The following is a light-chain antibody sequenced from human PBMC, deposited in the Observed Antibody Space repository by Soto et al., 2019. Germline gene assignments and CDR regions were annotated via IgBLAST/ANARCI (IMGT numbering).Light chain of an antibody. CDR1: QSVSNND. CDR2: GAS. V-gene: IGKV3-20*01. J-gene: IGKJ1*01. CDR3: QQYGSSPGT. Sequence: EIVLAQSPGTLSLSPGEKATLSCRASQSVSNNDLAWYQQKPGQAPRLLIYGASSRATGIPDRFGASGSGTDFTLTISRLEPEDFAVYYSQQYGSSPGTFGQGTKVEIK.